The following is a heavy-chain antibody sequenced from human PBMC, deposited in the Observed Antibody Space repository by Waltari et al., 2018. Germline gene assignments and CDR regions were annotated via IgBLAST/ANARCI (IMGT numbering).Heavy chain of an antibody. CDR1: GYTFTSYG. Sequence: QVQLVQSGAEVKKPGASVKVSCKASGYTFTSYGISWVRPAPGQGLEWMGWISAYNGNTNYAQKLQGRVTMTTDTSTSTAYMELRSLRSDDTAVYYCARVAQLVSVGYYYYGMDVWGQGTTVTVSS. CDR3: ARVAQLVSVGYYYYGMDV. V-gene: IGHV1-18*04. D-gene: IGHD6-6*01. CDR2: ISAYNGNT. J-gene: IGHJ6*02.